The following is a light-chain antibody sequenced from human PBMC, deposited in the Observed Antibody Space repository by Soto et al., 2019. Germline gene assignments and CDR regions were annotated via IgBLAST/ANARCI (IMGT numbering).Light chain of an antibody. CDR3: QAWDSSTVV. Sequence: SYELTQPPSVSVSPAQTASITCSGDKLGDKYASWYQQKPGQSPVLVIYQDIKRPSAIPDRFSGSNSGNTATLTISGTQPMDEADYYCQAWDSSTVVFGGGTKLTVL. CDR2: QDI. J-gene: IGLJ3*02. V-gene: IGLV3-1*01. CDR1: KLGDKY.